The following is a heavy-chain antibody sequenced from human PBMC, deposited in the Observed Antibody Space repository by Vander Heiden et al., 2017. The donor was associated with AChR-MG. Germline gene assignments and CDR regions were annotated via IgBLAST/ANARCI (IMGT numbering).Heavy chain of an antibody. V-gene: IGHV3-48*02. Sequence: EVQLVESGGGLVQPGGSLRLSCAASGFTFSSYSMNWVRQAPGKGLEWVSYISSSSSTIYYADSVKGRFTISRDNAKNSLYLQMNSLRDEDTAVYYCARSPYYDFWSGGNWFDPWGQGTLVTVSS. D-gene: IGHD3-3*01. J-gene: IGHJ5*02. CDR2: ISSSSSTI. CDR3: ARSPYYDFWSGGNWFDP. CDR1: GFTFSSYS.